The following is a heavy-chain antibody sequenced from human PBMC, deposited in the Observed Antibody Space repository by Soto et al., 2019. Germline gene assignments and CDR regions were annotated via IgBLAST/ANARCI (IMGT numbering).Heavy chain of an antibody. CDR3: AKDLSDSSGYYYYYGMDV. D-gene: IGHD3-22*01. J-gene: IGHJ6*02. CDR2: ISYDGSNK. CDR1: GFTFSSYG. Sequence: GGSLRLSCAASGFTFSSYGMHWVRQAPGKGLEWVAVISYDGSNKYCADSVKGRFTISRDNSKNTLYLQMNSLRAEDTAVYYCAKDLSDSSGYYYYYGMDVWGQGTTVTVSS. V-gene: IGHV3-30*18.